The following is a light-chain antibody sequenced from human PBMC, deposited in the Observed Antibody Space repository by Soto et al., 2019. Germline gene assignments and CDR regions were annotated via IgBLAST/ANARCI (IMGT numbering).Light chain of an antibody. CDR2: DAS. CDR3: QQYNSYPR. CDR1: QSISSW. Sequence: DIQMTQSPSTLSASVGDRVTITCRASQSISSWLAWYQQKPRKAPKLLIYDASSLESGVPSRFSGSGSGTEFTLTISSLQPDDFATYYCQQYNSYPRFGGGTKVEIK. J-gene: IGKJ4*02. V-gene: IGKV1-5*01.